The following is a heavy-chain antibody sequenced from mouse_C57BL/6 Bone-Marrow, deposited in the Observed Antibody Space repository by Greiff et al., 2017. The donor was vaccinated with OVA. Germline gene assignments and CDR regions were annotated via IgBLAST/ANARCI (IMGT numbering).Heavy chain of an antibody. D-gene: IGHD2-3*01. CDR2: IHPNSGST. V-gene: IGHV1-64*01. CDR1: GYTFTSYW. Sequence: VQLQQSGAELVKPGASVKLSCKASGYTFTSYWMHWVKQRPGQGLEWIGMIHPNSGSTNYNEKFKSKATLTVDKSSSTAYMQLSSLTSEDSAVYYCARSRDGYYRGYFDVWGTGTTVTVSS. J-gene: IGHJ1*03. CDR3: ARSRDGYYRGYFDV.